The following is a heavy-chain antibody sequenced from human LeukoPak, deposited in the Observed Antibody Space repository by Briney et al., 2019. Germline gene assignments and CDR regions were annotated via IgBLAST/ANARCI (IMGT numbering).Heavy chain of an antibody. CDR1: GFTFGKYW. Sequence: GGSLRLSCVASGFTFGKYWMSWVRQAPGKGLEWVANIKLDGSEKNYVDSVKGRFTISRDNTKNSLYLQMNSMRAEDTAVFYCARDQYDTWSRRGNFDSWGQGTLVIVSS. D-gene: IGHD3/OR15-3a*01. CDR2: IKLDGSEK. J-gene: IGHJ4*02. V-gene: IGHV3-7*03. CDR3: ARDQYDTWSRRGNFDS.